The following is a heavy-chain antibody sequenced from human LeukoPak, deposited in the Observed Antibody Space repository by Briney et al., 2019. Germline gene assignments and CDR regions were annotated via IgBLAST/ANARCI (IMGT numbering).Heavy chain of an antibody. J-gene: IGHJ5*02. V-gene: IGHV4-59*12. CDR2: IYYSGST. Sequence: SETLSLTCTVSGGSISSYYWSWIRQPPGKGLEWIGYIYYSGSTNYNPSLKSRVTISVDTSKNQFSLKLSSVTAADTAVYYCASYNDYYDSSGYYYDWFDPWGQGTLVTVSS. D-gene: IGHD3-22*01. CDR1: GGSISSYY. CDR3: ASYNDYYDSSGYYYDWFDP.